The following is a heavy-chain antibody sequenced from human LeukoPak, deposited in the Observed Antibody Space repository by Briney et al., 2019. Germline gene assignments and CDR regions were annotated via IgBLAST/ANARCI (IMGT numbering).Heavy chain of an antibody. V-gene: IGHV3-74*01. CDR1: GFSFSSYW. Sequence: GGSLRLSCAASGFSFSSYWKHWVRQAPGKGLLWVSRINTDGSATYYADSVKGRFTISRDNAKNTLYLQMNSLRAEDTAVYYCARDHYGGNSDYWGQGTLVTVSS. J-gene: IGHJ4*02. D-gene: IGHD4-23*01. CDR3: ARDHYGGNSDY. CDR2: INTDGSAT.